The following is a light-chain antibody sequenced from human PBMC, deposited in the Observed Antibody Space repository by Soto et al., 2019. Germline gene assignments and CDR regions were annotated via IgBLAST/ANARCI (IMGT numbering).Light chain of an antibody. CDR3: QQSYKMPS. V-gene: IGKV1-39*01. CDR2: ATS. Sequence: DIQMTQSPSSLSASVGDRVTITCRASQSISSYLNWYQQKPGKGPTLLIHATSNLQIGVPSRFSGSGSGTEFTLTISSLEPEDFGTYYCQQSYKMPSFGQGTRLEI. J-gene: IGKJ5*01. CDR1: QSISSY.